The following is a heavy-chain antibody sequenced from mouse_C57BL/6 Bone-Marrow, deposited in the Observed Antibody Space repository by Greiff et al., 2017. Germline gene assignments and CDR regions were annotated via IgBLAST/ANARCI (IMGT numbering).Heavy chain of an antibody. Sequence: EVKLEESGPGLVKPSQSLSLTCSVTGYSITSGYYWNWIRQFPGNKLEWMGYISYDGSNNYNPSLKNRISITRDKSKNQFFLKLNSVTTEDTATYYCARGGLTGTPFAYWGQGTLVTVSA. CDR3: ARGGLTGTPFAY. CDR2: ISYDGSN. CDR1: GYSITSGYY. D-gene: IGHD4-1*01. V-gene: IGHV3-6*01. J-gene: IGHJ3*01.